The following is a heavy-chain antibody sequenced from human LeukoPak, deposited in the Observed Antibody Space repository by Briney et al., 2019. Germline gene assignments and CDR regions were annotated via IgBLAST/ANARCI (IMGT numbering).Heavy chain of an antibody. CDR3: AHVSPSYCSSTSCYFYNWFDP. Sequence: SGPTLVKPTQTLTLTCTFSGFSLSTSGVGVGWIRQPPGKALEWLALTYWTDDKRYSPSLKSRLTITKDASKNQVVLTMTNMDPVDTATYYCAHVSPSYCSSTSCYFYNWFDPWGQGTLVTVSS. CDR2: TYWTDDK. J-gene: IGHJ5*02. CDR1: GFSLSTSGVG. V-gene: IGHV2-5*01. D-gene: IGHD2-2*01.